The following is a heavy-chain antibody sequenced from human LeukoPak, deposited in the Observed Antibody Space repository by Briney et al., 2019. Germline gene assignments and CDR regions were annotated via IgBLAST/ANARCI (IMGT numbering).Heavy chain of an antibody. CDR2: IHSSGST. J-gene: IGHJ6*04. CDR1: DGSISNYY. CDR3: ARDLTSGLDV. Sequence: SETLSLTCTVSDGSISNYYWSWVRQPAGKGLELIGRIHSSGSTNYNPSLESRVTMSVDTSKNQFSLMLRYVTAADTAVYYCARDLTSGLDVWGKGTTVTVSS. V-gene: IGHV4-4*07. D-gene: IGHD1-14*01.